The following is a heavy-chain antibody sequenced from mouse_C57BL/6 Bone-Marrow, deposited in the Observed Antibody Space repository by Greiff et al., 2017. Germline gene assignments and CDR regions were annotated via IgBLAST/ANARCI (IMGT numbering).Heavy chain of an antibody. CDR1: GYSFTGYY. Sequence: DVKLVESGPELVKPGASVKISCKASGYSFTGYYMNWVKQSPEKSLEWIGEINPSTGGTTYNQKFKAKATLTVDKSSSTAYMQLKSLTSEDSAVYYCARGITTVVEDAMDYWGQGTSVTVSS. J-gene: IGHJ4*01. D-gene: IGHD1-1*01. CDR3: ARGITTVVEDAMDY. CDR2: INPSTGGT. V-gene: IGHV1-42*01.